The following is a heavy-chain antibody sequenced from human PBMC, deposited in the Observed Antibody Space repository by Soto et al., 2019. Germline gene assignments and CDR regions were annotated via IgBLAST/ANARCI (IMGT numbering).Heavy chain of an antibody. D-gene: IGHD4-4*01. CDR2: IYYSGST. V-gene: IGHV4-59*01. CDR3: ARGSDDYSNFRHYNLFDP. J-gene: IGHJ5*01. Sequence: SETLSLTCTVSGGSISSYYWSWIRQPPGKGLEWIGYIYYSGSTNYNPSLKSRVTISVDTSKNQFSLKLSSVTAADTAVYYCARGSDDYSNFRHYNLFDPSSQRTPVTVSS. CDR1: GGSISSYY.